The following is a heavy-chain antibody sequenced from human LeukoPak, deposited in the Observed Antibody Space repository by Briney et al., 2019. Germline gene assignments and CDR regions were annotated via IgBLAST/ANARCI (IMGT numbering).Heavy chain of an antibody. CDR1: GGSISSSSYY. Sequence: PPETLSLTCTVSGGSISSSSYYWGWIRQPPGKGLEWIGSIYYSGSTYYNPSLKSRVTISVDTSKNQFSLKLSSVTAADTAVYYCARRLTRYYFDYWGQGTLVTVSS. CDR2: IYYSGST. D-gene: IGHD2-21*02. CDR3: ARRLTRYYFDY. V-gene: IGHV4-39*01. J-gene: IGHJ4*02.